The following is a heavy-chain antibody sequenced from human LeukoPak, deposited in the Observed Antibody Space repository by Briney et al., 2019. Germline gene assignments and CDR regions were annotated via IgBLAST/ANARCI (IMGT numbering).Heavy chain of an antibody. Sequence: GGSLRLSCAASGFTFSDYYMSWIRQAPGKGLEWVSYISSSGNTIFYADSVKGRFTISRDNAKNSLFLQMNGLRAEDTAVYYCARDGGSSPGSYHYYMDVWGQGSTVSVSS. J-gene: IGHJ6*03. CDR3: ARDGGSSPGSYHYYMDV. CDR1: GFTFSDYY. CDR2: ISSSGNTI. V-gene: IGHV3-11*04. D-gene: IGHD6-6*01.